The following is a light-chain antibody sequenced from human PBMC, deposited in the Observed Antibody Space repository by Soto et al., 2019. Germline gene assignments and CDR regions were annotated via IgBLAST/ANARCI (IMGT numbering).Light chain of an antibody. CDR1: QSVSSN. CDR3: QQYNNWPPYT. CDR2: GAS. Sequence: EIVMTQSPATLSVSPGERATLSCMASQSVSSNLAWYQQKPGQAPSLLIYGASTRATGIPARFSGSVSGTEFTLTISSLQSEDFAVYYCQQYNNWPPYTFGQGTKLEIK. J-gene: IGKJ2*01. V-gene: IGKV3-15*01.